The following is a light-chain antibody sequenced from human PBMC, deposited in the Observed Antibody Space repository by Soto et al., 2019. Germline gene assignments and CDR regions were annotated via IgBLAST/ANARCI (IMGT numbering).Light chain of an antibody. CDR1: ETVATN. CDR3: QQYFEWPPMT. Sequence: VMTQSPATLSVSPGERATLSCWASETVATNLAWYQQKPGQAPRLLISGASTRAAGISDRFRGSGYGTEFTLTISSLRFEDSAIYYCQQYFEWPPMTVGQGTKVQI. J-gene: IGKJ1*01. V-gene: IGKV3-15*01. CDR2: GAS.